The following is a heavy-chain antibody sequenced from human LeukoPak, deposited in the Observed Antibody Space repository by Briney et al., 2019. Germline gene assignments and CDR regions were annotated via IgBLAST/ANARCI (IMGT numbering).Heavy chain of an antibody. Sequence: SETLSLTCTVSGGSISSYYWSWIRQPPGKGLEWIGYIYYSGSTNYNPSLKSRVTISVDTSKNQFSLKLSSVTAADTAVYYCARAPRLLWFGESENWFDPXGQG. CDR2: IYYSGST. CDR1: GGSISSYY. J-gene: IGHJ5*02. D-gene: IGHD3-10*01. CDR3: ARAPRLLWFGESENWFDP. V-gene: IGHV4-59*01.